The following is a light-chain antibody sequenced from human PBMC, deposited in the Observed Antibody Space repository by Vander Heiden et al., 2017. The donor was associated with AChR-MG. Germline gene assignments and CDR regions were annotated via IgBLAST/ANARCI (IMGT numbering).Light chain of an antibody. Sequence: DIQMTQSPSSLSASVGDRVTLTCRASQSISSYLNWYQQKPGKAPKLLIYAASSLQSGVPSRYSGSGSGTDFTLTISSLQPEDFATYYCQQSDSTPVTFGHGTKVDIK. CDR3: QQSDSTPVT. V-gene: IGKV1-39*01. CDR2: AAS. CDR1: QSISSY. J-gene: IGKJ3*01.